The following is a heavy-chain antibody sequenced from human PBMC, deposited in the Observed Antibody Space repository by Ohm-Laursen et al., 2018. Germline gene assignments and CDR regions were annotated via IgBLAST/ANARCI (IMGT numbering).Heavy chain of an antibody. Sequence: SLRLSCAASGFTFSSYGMHWVRQAPGKGLEWVAVIWYDGSNKYYADSVKGRFTISRDNSKNTLFLQLNSLTAEDTAVYYCARDGSDMGDYWGQGTLVTVSS. CDR1: GFTFSSYG. CDR3: ARDGSDMGDY. D-gene: IGHD5-12*01. J-gene: IGHJ4*02. V-gene: IGHV3-33*01. CDR2: IWYDGSNK.